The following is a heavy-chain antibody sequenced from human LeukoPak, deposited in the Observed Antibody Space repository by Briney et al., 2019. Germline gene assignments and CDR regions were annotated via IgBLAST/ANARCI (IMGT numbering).Heavy chain of an antibody. J-gene: IGHJ5*02. V-gene: IGHV1-24*01. CDR1: GYTFTSYY. CDR2: FDPEDGET. D-gene: IGHD5-12*01. Sequence: ASVKVSCKASGYTFTSYYMHWVRQAPGQGLEWMGGFDPEDGETIYAQKFQGRVTMTEDTSTDTAYMELSSLRSEDTAVYYCATDDYSGYVGLFDPWGQGTLVTVSS. CDR3: ATDDYSGYVGLFDP.